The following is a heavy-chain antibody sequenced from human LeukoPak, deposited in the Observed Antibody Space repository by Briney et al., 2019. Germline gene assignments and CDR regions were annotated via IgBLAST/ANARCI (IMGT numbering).Heavy chain of an antibody. CDR2: INPSGGST. Sequence: ASVKVSCKASGYTFTSYGISWVRQAPGQGLEWMGIINPSGGSTSYAQKFQGRVTMTRDTSTSTVYMELSSLRSDDTAVYYCARDQRVSPVVVVAAPYFDYWGQGTLVTVSS. J-gene: IGHJ4*02. CDR3: ARDQRVSPVVVVAAPYFDY. D-gene: IGHD2-15*01. CDR1: GYTFTSYG. V-gene: IGHV1-46*01.